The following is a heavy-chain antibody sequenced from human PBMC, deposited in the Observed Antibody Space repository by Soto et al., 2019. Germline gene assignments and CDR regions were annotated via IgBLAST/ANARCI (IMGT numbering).Heavy chain of an antibody. V-gene: IGHV3-15*07. CDR3: ATDGGR. Sequence: EVQLVESGGGLVKPGGYLRLSCAASGFTFTDAWMNWVRQAPGKGLEWVGRIKSKTAGGAIDYTTPVEGRVTISRDDSENTLYLQMNSLKTEDTAVYYCATDGGRWGQGTLVTVSS. CDR2: IKSKTAGGAI. CDR1: GFTFTDAW. J-gene: IGHJ4*02.